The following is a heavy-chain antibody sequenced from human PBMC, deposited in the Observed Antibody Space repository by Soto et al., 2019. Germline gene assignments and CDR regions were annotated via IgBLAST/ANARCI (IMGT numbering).Heavy chain of an antibody. Sequence: GSLRLSCAASGFTFSTYSMNWVRQAPGKGLEWVSYISSSTSTRYYADSVKGRFTISRDNAKNSLYLQMNSLRAEDTAVYYCARSWSGGSCYDYYYMDVWGKGTTVTVSS. J-gene: IGHJ6*03. D-gene: IGHD2-15*01. CDR1: GFTFSTYS. V-gene: IGHV3-48*01. CDR3: ARSWSGGSCYDYYYMDV. CDR2: ISSSTSTR.